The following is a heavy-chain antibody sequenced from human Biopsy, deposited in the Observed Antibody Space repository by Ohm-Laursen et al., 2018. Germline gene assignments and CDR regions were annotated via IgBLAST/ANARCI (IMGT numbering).Heavy chain of an antibody. CDR3: ARGTGKYYVYGAFDI. Sequence: GTLSLTCAVSGDSISNDYWSWIRHSAGQGLEWIGRIHTSGSTNHNLSLKSRVTMSVDTSKNQFSLKLRSVTAADTAVYYCARGTGKYYVYGAFDIWGQGTMVTVSS. J-gene: IGHJ3*02. D-gene: IGHD3/OR15-3a*01. V-gene: IGHV4-4*07. CDR2: IHTSGST. CDR1: GDSISNDY.